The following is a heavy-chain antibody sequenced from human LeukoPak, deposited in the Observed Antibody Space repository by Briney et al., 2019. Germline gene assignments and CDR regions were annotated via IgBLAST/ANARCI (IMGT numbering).Heavy chain of an antibody. CDR3: TRHLINIWDFDY. V-gene: IGHV3-66*04. Sequence: PGGSLILSCAASGFTVSSNYMSWVRQAPGKGLEWVSVIYSGGSTYYAESVKGRFTISRDNSKNTLYLQMNSLRAEDTAVYYCTRHLINIWDFDYWGQGTLVTVSS. CDR2: IYSGGST. J-gene: IGHJ4*02. D-gene: IGHD3-16*01. CDR1: GFTVSSNY.